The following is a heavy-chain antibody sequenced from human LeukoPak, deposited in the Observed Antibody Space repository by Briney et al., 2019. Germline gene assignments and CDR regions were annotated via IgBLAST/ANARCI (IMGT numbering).Heavy chain of an antibody. CDR3: ARARSDYYDLKNAFDI. D-gene: IGHD3-22*01. Sequence: GGSLRLSCAASGFTVSNNYMNWVRQAPGKGLEWVSALYTGGTTYYTDSVKGRFTISRDNSKNTLYLQMNSLRAEDTAVYFCARARSDYYDLKNAFDIWGQGTMVTVSS. CDR1: GFTVSNNY. CDR2: LYTGGTT. V-gene: IGHV3-53*01. J-gene: IGHJ3*02.